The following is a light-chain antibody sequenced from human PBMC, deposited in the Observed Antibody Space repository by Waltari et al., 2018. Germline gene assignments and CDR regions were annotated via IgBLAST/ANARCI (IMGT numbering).Light chain of an antibody. CDR1: SLRSYY. CDR3: NSRDSSGSHVV. CDR2: HNN. Sequence: SSELTQDPSVSVALGQTVRITCQGDSLRSYYASGYKQKPGQAPVLVIYHNNNRPSGIPDRFSGSTSGNTASLTITGSQAEDEADYYCNSRDSSGSHVVFGGGTKLTVL. V-gene: IGLV3-19*01. J-gene: IGLJ2*01.